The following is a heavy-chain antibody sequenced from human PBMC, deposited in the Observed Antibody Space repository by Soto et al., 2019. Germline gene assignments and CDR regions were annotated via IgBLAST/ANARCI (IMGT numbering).Heavy chain of an antibody. J-gene: IGHJ6*03. CDR2: IDWDDDK. Sequence: SGPTLVNPTQTLTLTCPFSGFSLTTSGMCVSWIRQPPGKALEWLARIDWDDDKYYSTSLKTRLTISKDTSKNQGVLTMTNMDPVDTATYYCARMTYDFWSGSPPYYYMDVWGKGTTVTVSS. CDR1: GFSLTTSGMC. CDR3: ARMTYDFWSGSPPYYYMDV. V-gene: IGHV2-70*11. D-gene: IGHD3-3*01.